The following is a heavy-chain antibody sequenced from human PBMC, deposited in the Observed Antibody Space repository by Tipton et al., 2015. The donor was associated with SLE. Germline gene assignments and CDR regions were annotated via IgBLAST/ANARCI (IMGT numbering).Heavy chain of an antibody. CDR2: IYYTGTT. V-gene: IGHV4-59*04. CDR3: ARHEAAYCGGECPGVYYYMDV. CDR1: GGSISSYY. Sequence: TLSLTCTVSGGSISSYYWSWIRQPAGGGLVWVGGIYYTGTTTYYNSFLKSRVTMSVDTSKNQFSLQLSSVTAADTAVYYCARHEAAYCGGECPGVYYYMDVWGKGTTVTVSS. J-gene: IGHJ6*03. D-gene: IGHD2-21*01.